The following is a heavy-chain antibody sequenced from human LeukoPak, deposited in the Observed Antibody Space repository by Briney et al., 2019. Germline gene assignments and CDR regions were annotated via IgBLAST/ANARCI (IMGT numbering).Heavy chain of an antibody. D-gene: IGHD6-13*01. CDR3: ARDESYSSDY. Sequence: GGSLRLSCAVSGFTFSSYWMSWVRQAPGKGLEWVANIKNDGSVKYYVDSVKGRFTISRDNAKNSLYLQMNSLRAEDTAVYFCARDESYSSDYWGQGTMATVSS. J-gene: IGHJ4*02. CDR2: IKNDGSVK. V-gene: IGHV3-7*05. CDR1: GFTFSSYW.